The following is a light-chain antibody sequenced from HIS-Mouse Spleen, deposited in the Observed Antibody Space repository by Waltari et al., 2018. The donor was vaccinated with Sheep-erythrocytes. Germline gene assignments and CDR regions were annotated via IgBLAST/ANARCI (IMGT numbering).Light chain of an antibody. CDR3: CSYAGSYNHV. J-gene: IGLJ1*01. Sequence: QSALTQPRSVSGSPGQSVTLSCTGTSSDVGGYNYVSWYQQHPGKAPKLMIYDVSKRPSGVPVRFSGSKSGNTASRTISGLQAEDEADYYCCSYAGSYNHVFATGTKVTVL. CDR1: SSDVGGYNY. V-gene: IGLV2-11*01. CDR2: DVS.